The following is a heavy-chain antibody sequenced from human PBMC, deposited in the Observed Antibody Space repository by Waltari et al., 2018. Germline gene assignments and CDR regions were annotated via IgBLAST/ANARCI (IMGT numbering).Heavy chain of an antibody. CDR1: GYSISSGSY. V-gene: IGHV4-38-2*01. J-gene: IGHJ4*02. CDR3: AAPAPGIAVGVYFDY. D-gene: IGHD6-19*01. CDR2: IYHSGST. Sequence: QVQLQESGPGLVKPSETLSLTCAVSGYSISSGSYWGWIRQPPGKGLEWIGSIYHSGSTYYNPSLKSRVTISVDTSKNQFSLKLSSVTAADTAVYYCAAPAPGIAVGVYFDYWGQGTLVTVSS.